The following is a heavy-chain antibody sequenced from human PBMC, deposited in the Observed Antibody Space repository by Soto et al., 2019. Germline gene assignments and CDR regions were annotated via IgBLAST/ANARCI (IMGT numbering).Heavy chain of an antibody. CDR2: VSPPFRTS. J-gene: IGHJ6*02. Sequence: QVQLAQSGAEVKKPGSSVKVSCKTSGVSFNNNGIGWVRQAPGHGVEWMGGVSPPFRTSNYARKFQGRISITADASTGTVNMELSSLTSEDTAQYYCARVLYYGSGSYSPYGMDVWGQGTTVTVSS. D-gene: IGHD3-10*01. CDR1: GVSFNNNG. V-gene: IGHV1-69*01. CDR3: ARVLYYGSGSYSPYGMDV.